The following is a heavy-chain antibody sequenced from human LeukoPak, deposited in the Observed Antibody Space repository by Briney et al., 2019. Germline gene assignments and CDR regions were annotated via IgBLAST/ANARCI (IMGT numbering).Heavy chain of an antibody. D-gene: IGHD3-22*01. J-gene: IGHJ4*02. CDR1: GYTFTGYY. Sequence: GASVKVSCKASGYTFTGYYMHWVRQAPGQGLEWMGWINPNSGGTNYAQKFQGRVTMTRDTSISTAYMELSRLRSDDTAVYYCARDLSSAYGGYFDYWGQGTLVTVSS. CDR2: INPNSGGT. CDR3: ARDLSSAYGGYFDY. V-gene: IGHV1-2*02.